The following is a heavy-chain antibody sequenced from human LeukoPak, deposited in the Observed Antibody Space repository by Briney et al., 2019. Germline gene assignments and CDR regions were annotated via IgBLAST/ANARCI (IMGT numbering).Heavy chain of an antibody. Sequence: GGSLRLSRAASGFTLSGYALCCVPEAPGKGLEWGSAISDSGGSTYYADSLRGRFTISRDNSKNTLYLQMNSLRAEDTAVYFCAKVFRPDAYWYFDLWGRGTLVTVSS. CDR1: GFTLSGYA. CDR3: AKVFRPDAYWYFDL. J-gene: IGHJ2*01. V-gene: IGHV3-23*01. CDR2: ISDSGGST.